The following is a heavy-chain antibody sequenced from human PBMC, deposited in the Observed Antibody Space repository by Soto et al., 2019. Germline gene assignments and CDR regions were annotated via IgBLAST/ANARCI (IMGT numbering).Heavy chain of an antibody. Sequence: SVKVSCKASGVTFSSYAISWVRQAPGQGLEWMGGIIPIFGTENYAQKFQGIVTITILLDTSKNQFSLKLSSVTAADTAVSYCARFLVIVPGGGGMYVWGQGTTVTVSS. D-gene: IGHD2-2*01. CDR1: GVTFSSYA. V-gene: IGHV1-69*05. CDR2: IIPIFGTE. CDR3: ARFLVIVPGGGGMYV. J-gene: IGHJ6*02.